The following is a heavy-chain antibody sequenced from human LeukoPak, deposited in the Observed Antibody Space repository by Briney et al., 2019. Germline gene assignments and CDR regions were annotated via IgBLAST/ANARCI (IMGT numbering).Heavy chain of an antibody. CDR3: ARREIVVVIGTIYFDY. D-gene: IGHD3-22*01. Sequence: PLGTLSLTCTVSDGAISSSSYYWGWIRQPPWMVLECIGKIYYSGSTYYNPSLKSRVTISVDTSKNQFSLTLSSVTAADTAVYYCARREIVVVIGTIYFDYWGHGTLGT. J-gene: IGHJ4*01. CDR2: IYYSGST. CDR1: DGAISSSSYY. V-gene: IGHV4-39*01.